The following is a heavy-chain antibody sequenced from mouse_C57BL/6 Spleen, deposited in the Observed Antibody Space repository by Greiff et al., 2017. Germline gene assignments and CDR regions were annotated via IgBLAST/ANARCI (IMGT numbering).Heavy chain of an antibody. V-gene: IGHV1-64*01. CDR2: IPPNSGST. D-gene: IGHD2-2*01. CDR1: GYTFTSYW. CDR3: ARWNYGYDGYAMDY. Sequence: QVQLQQPGAELVKPGASVKLSCKASGYTFTSYWMHWVKQRPGQGLEWIGMIPPNSGSTNYNEKFKSKATLTVDKSSRTAYMQLSSLTSEDSAVYYCARWNYGYDGYAMDYWGQGTSVTVSS. J-gene: IGHJ4*01.